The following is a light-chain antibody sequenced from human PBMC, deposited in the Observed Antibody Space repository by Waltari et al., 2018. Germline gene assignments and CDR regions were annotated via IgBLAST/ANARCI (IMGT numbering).Light chain of an antibody. J-gene: IGLJ2*01. CDR2: DVS. CDR1: SSDVGGYNY. V-gene: IGLV2-11*01. CDR3: CSYAGSYTFVV. Sequence: QSALTQPRSVSGSPGQSVTISCTGTSSDVGGYNYVSWYQHRPGKAPKLIIYDVSKRPSGVPDRFSGSKSGNTASLTISGLQAEDEADYYCCSYAGSYTFVVFGGGTKVTVL.